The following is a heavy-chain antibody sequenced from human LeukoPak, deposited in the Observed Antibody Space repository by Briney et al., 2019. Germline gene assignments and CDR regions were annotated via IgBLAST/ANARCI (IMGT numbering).Heavy chain of an antibody. CDR3: ARDVVLWFGELFYFDY. V-gene: IGHV6-1*01. D-gene: IGHD3-10*01. CDR1: GDSVSSNSAA. CDR2: TYYRSKWYN. J-gene: IGHJ4*02. Sequence: SQTLSLTCAISGDSVSSNSAAWNWIRQSPSRGLEWLGRTYYRSKWYNDYAVSVKSRITINPDTSKNQFSLQLNSVTPEDTAVYYCARDVVLWFGELFYFDYWGQGTLVTVSS.